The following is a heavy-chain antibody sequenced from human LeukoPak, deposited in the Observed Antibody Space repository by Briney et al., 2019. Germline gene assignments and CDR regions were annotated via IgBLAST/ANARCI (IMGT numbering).Heavy chain of an antibody. V-gene: IGHV3-30-3*02. Sequence: GGSLRLSCAASGFTFTNYAMHWVRQAPGKGLEWVAVISFDGTNKYYANSVQGRFTISRDNSKNTLYLQMNSLRDEDTAVYYCAKETGASYDYPLDYWGQRTLVTVSS. CDR1: GFTFTNYA. CDR3: AKETGASYDYPLDY. D-gene: IGHD5-18*01. J-gene: IGHJ4*02. CDR2: ISFDGTNK.